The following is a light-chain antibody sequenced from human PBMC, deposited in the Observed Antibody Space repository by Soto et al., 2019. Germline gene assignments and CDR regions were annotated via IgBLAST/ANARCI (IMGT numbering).Light chain of an antibody. J-gene: IGLJ7*01. V-gene: IGLV1-44*01. Sequence: QSVLTQPPSAAGTPGQRVTISCSGSRSNIGSNTVNWYQQVPGTAPKLLIYSNNERPSGVPDRFSGSKSGTSASLAISGLQSEGEADYYCAAWDDSLNGPLFGGGTQLTVL. CDR3: AAWDDSLNGPL. CDR2: SNN. CDR1: RSNIGSNT.